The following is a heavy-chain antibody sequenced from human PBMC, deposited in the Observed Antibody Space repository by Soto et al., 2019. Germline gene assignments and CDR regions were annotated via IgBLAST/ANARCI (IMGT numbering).Heavy chain of an antibody. J-gene: IGHJ4*02. CDR2: NNAGNGNT. D-gene: IGHD3-10*01. Sequence: QVQLVQSGAEVKKPGASVKVSCKASGYTFTSYAMHWVRQAPGQRLEWMGCNNAGNGNTKYSQKFQGRVTITRDTSASTAYMELSSLRPEDRAVYYCARGVDGSVSWKYYFDYRARGTLITVSS. CDR1: GYTFTSYA. CDR3: ARGVDGSVSWKYYFDY. V-gene: IGHV1-3*01.